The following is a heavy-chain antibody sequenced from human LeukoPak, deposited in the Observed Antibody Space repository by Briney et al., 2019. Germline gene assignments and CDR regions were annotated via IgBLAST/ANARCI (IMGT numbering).Heavy chain of an antibody. Sequence: KPSETLSLTCTVSGGSISSYSWSWIRQPPGKALEWIGYIFASGSTNYNPSLKSRVTISVDTSKNQLSLKLSSVTAADTAVYYCARDQRYIDNWGQGTLVTVSS. V-gene: IGHV4-59*01. CDR1: GGSISSYS. J-gene: IGHJ4*02. CDR2: IFASGST. CDR3: ARDQRYIDN. D-gene: IGHD1-14*01.